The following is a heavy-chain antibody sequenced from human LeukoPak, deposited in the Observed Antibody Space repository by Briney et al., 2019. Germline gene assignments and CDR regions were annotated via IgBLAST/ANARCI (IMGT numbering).Heavy chain of an antibody. J-gene: IGHJ3*02. D-gene: IGHD1-1*01. V-gene: IGHV4-34*01. Sequence: PSETLSLTCAVYGGSFSGYYWSWIRQPPGNGLEWIGEINHSGSTNYNPSLKSRVTISVDTSKNQFSLKLSSVTAADTAVYYCARGPLRERTADAFDIWGQGTMVTVSS. CDR3: ARGPLRERTADAFDI. CDR1: GGSFSGYY. CDR2: INHSGST.